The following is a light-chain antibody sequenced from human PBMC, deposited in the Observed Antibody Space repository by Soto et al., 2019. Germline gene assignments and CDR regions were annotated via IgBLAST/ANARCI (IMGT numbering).Light chain of an antibody. V-gene: IGKV1-5*03. CDR3: QQYETYYT. Sequence: DIQMTQSPSTLPASVGDRVTITCRASQSISTWLAWYQQKPGKAPNLLIYKASNLESGVPSRFSGSGSGTEFTLTISGLQRDDFATYYCQQYETYYTFGQGTKLEIK. J-gene: IGKJ2*01. CDR2: KAS. CDR1: QSISTW.